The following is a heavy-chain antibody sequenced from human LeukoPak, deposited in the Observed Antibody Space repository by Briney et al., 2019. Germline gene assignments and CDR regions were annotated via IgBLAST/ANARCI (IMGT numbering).Heavy chain of an antibody. CDR2: ISSSSSYI. CDR1: GFTFSSYS. CDR3: ARERYSGYDVTFDY. J-gene: IGHJ4*02. Sequence: GGSLRLSCAASGFTFSSYSMNWVRQAPGKGLEWVSSISSSSSYIYYADSVKGRFTISRDNAKNSLYLQMNSLRAEDTAVYYCARERYSGYDVTFDYWGQGTLVTVSS. D-gene: IGHD5-12*01. V-gene: IGHV3-21*04.